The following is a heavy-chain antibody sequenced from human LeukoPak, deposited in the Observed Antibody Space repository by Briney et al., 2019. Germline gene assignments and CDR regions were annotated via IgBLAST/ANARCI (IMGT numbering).Heavy chain of an antibody. Sequence: SQTLSLTCTVSGGSISSGSYYWSWIRQPPGKGLEWIGYIYYSGSTNYNPSLKSRVTISVDTSKNQFSLKLSSVTAADTAVYYCARVYYDSSGYYFLDYWGQGTLVTVSS. CDR2: IYYSGST. CDR3: ARVYYDSSGYYFLDY. CDR1: GGSISSGSYY. J-gene: IGHJ4*02. D-gene: IGHD3-22*01. V-gene: IGHV4-61*01.